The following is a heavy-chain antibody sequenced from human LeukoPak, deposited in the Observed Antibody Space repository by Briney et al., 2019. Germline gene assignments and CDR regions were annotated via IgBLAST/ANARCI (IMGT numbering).Heavy chain of an antibody. D-gene: IGHD2-21*01. Sequence: SETLSLTCTVSDDSIRTHYWSWIRQPPGKGLECIGYVYFSVITNYNPSLKSRVTMSVDTSKNQLSLNLSSVTAADTAVYYCARTARLPDSWGQGTLVTVSS. V-gene: IGHV4-4*09. J-gene: IGHJ4*02. CDR2: VYFSVIT. CDR3: ARTARLPDS. CDR1: DDSIRTHY.